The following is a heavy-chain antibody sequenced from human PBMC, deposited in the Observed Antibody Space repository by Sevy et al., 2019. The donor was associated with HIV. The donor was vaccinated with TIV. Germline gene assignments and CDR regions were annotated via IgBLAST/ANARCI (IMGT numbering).Heavy chain of an antibody. D-gene: IGHD1-26*01. CDR2: MSSSITYT. J-gene: IGHJ4*02. CDR1: GFSFSDHT. CDR3: VRDVGFIVRASSDY. Sequence: GGSLRLSCEASGFSFSDHTMTWVHRAPGKGLEWVSSMSSSITYTYYADSLKGRFTISRDNAKSSLYLQMNSLRAEDTGVYYCVRDVGFIVRASSDYWGQGTLVTVSS. V-gene: IGHV3-21*03.